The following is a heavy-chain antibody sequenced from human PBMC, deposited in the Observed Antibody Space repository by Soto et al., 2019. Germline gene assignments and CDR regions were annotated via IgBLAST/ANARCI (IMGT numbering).Heavy chain of an antibody. CDR3: ARHTSGEYYDFWSGYSKDGMAV. CDR2: IDPSDSYT. CDR1: GYSFTSYW. J-gene: IGHJ6*02. V-gene: IGHV5-10-1*01. Sequence: GESLKISCKGSGYSFTSYWISWVRQMPGKGLEWMGRIDPSDSYTNYSPSFQGHVTISADKSISTAYLQWSSLKASDTAMYYCARHTSGEYYDFWSGYSKDGMAVWGQGTTVTVSS. D-gene: IGHD3-3*01.